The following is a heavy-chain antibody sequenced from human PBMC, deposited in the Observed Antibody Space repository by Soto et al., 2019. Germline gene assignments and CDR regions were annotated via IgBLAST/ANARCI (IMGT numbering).Heavy chain of an antibody. J-gene: IGHJ4*02. CDR1: GFTFSSYA. D-gene: IGHD6-19*01. CDR3: ASRTSGWYFDY. V-gene: IGHV3-23*01. CDR2: ISGSGGST. Sequence: EVQLLESGGGLVQPGGSLRLSCTASGFTFSSYAMNWVRQAPGKGLEWVSVISGSGGSTYYADSVKGRFTISRDNSKNKLYLQMNSLRDEDTAVDYCASRTSGWYFDYWGQGTLVTVSS.